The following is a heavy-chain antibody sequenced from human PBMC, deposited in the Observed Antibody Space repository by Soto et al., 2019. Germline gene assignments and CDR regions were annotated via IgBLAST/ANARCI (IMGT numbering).Heavy chain of an antibody. CDR2: ISSSSSYT. CDR3: AGGGPYYYYYGMDV. Sequence: QVQLVESGGGLVKPGGSLRLSCAASGFTFSDYYMSWIRQAPGKGLEWVSYISSSSSYTNYADSVKGRFTISRDNAKNSLYLQMNSLRAEDTAVYYCAGGGPYYYYYGMDVLGQGTTVNVSS. J-gene: IGHJ6*02. CDR1: GFTFSDYY. V-gene: IGHV3-11*06.